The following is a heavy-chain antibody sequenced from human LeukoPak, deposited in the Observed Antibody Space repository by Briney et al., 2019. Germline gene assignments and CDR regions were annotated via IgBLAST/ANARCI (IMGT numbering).Heavy chain of an antibody. J-gene: IGHJ4*02. D-gene: IGHD6-13*01. V-gene: IGHV4-34*01. Sequence: SETLSLTCAVYGGSFSGCYWSWIRQPPGKGLEWIGEINHSGSTNYNPSLKSRVTISVDTSKNQFSLKLSSVTAADTAVYYCASSDSSSWYVRVVYYVYWGQGTLVTVSS. CDR1: GGSFSGCY. CDR2: INHSGST. CDR3: ASSDSSSWYVRVVYYVY.